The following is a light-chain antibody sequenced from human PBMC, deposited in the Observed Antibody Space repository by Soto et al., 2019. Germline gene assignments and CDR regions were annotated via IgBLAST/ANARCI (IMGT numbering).Light chain of an antibody. CDR1: SSDVGGYNY. J-gene: IGLJ1*01. V-gene: IGLV2-8*01. CDR2: EVS. Sequence: QSALTQPPSASGSPGQSVTISCTGTSSDVGGYNYVSWYQQHPGKAPKLMIYEVSKRPSGVPDRFSGSKSGNTASLTVSGLQAEDEDDYYCSSYAGSNWWVFGTGTKLTVL. CDR3: SSYAGSNWWV.